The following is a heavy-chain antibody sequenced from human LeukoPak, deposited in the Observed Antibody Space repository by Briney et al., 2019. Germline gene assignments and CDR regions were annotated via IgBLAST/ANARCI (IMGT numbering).Heavy chain of an antibody. D-gene: IGHD6-19*01. V-gene: IGHV4-34*01. CDR3: ARSRGYSSGWYGDY. Sequence: PSETLSLTCAVYGGSFSGYYWSWIRQPRGKGLEWIGEINHSGSTNYNPALKSRVTTSVDTSKNQFSLKLSSVTAADTAVYYCARSRGYSSGWYGDYWGQGTLVTVSS. CDR1: GGSFSGYY. J-gene: IGHJ4*02. CDR2: INHSGST.